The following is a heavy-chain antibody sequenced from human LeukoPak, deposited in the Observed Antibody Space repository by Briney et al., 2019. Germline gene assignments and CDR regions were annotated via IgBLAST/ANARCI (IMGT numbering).Heavy chain of an antibody. D-gene: IGHD6-13*01. CDR3: ARHPSLSWYLDY. Sequence: PGGSLRLSCAASGFTFSSYGMHWVRQAPGKGLEWVAFMRYDGSNEYYADSVKGRFTISRDNSKNTLYLQMNSLRAEDTAVYYCARHPSLSWYLDYWGQGTLVTVSS. V-gene: IGHV3-30*02. J-gene: IGHJ4*02. CDR1: GFTFSSYG. CDR2: MRYDGSNE.